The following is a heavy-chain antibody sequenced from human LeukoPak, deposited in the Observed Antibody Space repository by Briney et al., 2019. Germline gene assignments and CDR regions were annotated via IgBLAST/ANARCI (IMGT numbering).Heavy chain of an antibody. D-gene: IGHD5-12*01. CDR3: ARSSSGYLLDY. V-gene: IGHV4-38-2*01. CDR2: INHGGTT. Sequence: PSETLSLTCAVPGHSISRGYYWGWLRPPPGKGLELIGSINHGGTTYYNPSLKSRDTISVDTSKNQFSLKLSSVTAADTAMYYCARSSSGYLLDYWGRGTLVTVSS. J-gene: IGHJ4*02. CDR1: GHSISRGYY.